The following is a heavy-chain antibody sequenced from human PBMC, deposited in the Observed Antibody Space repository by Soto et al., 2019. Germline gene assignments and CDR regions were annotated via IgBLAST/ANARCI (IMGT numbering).Heavy chain of an antibody. CDR2: ISWNSGTI. J-gene: IGHJ4*02. CDR1: GFSFDDHA. Sequence: EVQLVESGGGLVQPGRSLRLSCAASGFSFDDHAMHWVRQAPGKGLEWVTGISWNSGTIGYAASVKGRFTISRDNAKKSLFLQMNSLRPEDTALYYCARDVWSRDSGPPDSWGQGTLVTVSS. V-gene: IGHV3-9*01. D-gene: IGHD3-10*01. CDR3: ARDVWSRDSGPPDS.